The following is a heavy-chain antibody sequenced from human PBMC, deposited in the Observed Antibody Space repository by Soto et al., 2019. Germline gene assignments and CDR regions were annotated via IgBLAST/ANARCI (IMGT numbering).Heavy chain of an antibody. CDR2: FDSEDGET. D-gene: IGHD3-10*01. CDR3: ATDGPCRFGECNFDD. J-gene: IGHJ4*02. CDR1: GYTLTELS. V-gene: IGHV1-24*01. Sequence: QVQLVQSGAEVKKPGASVKVSCKVSGYTLTELSMHWVRQAPGKGLEWMGGFDSEDGETIYAQKFQGRVTMTDDTSTDTAYMELSSLRSEDKAVYYCATDGPCRFGECNFDDWGQGTLVTVSS.